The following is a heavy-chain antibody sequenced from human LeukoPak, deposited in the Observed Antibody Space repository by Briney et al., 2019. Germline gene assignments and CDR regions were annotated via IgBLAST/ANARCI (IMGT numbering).Heavy chain of an antibody. V-gene: IGHV1-18*01. Sequence: ASVKVSCKASGYTFTSYGISWVRQAPGQGLEWMGWISAYNGNTSYAQKLQGRVTMTTDTSTSTAYMELRSLRSDDTAVYYCARVDTAMVKRWFDPWGQGTLVTVSS. D-gene: IGHD5-18*01. CDR1: GYTFTSYG. CDR3: ARVDTAMVKRWFDP. CDR2: ISAYNGNT. J-gene: IGHJ5*02.